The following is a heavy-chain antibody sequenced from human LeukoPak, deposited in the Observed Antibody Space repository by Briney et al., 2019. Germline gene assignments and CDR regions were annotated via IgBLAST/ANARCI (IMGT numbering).Heavy chain of an antibody. J-gene: IGHJ4*02. V-gene: IGHV3-30*03. CDR1: GFTFSSYG. CDR2: ISYDGSNK. CDR3: AREGEWQTIDY. Sequence: GGSLRLSCAASGFTFSSYGMHWVRQAPGKGLERVAVISYDGSNKYYADSVKGRFTISRDNSKNTLYLQMNSLRAEDTAVYYCAREGEWQTIDYWGQGTLVTVSS. D-gene: IGHD3-3*01.